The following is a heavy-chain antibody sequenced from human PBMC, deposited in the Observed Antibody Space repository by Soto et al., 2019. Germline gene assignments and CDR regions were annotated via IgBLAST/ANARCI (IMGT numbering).Heavy chain of an antibody. Sequence: QITLKESGPTLVKPTQTLTLTCTFSGFSLSTSGVGVGWIRQPPGKALEWLALIYWDDDKRYSPSLKSRLTITNDTSNNQAILTITTMDPVDTATSYCAPSLSHLLYRSSWYVPNWFDPWGQGTLVTVSS. V-gene: IGHV2-5*02. D-gene: IGHD6-13*01. J-gene: IGHJ5*02. CDR1: GFSLSTSGVG. CDR3: APSLSHLLYRSSWYVPNWFDP. CDR2: IYWDDDK.